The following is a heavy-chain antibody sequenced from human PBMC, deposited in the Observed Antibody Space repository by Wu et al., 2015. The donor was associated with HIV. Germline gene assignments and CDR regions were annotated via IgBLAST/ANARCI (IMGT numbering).Heavy chain of an antibody. Sequence: QVQLQQWGAGLLKPSETLSLTCGVNGGSFSGYYRIWIRQPPGKGLEWIGDIDHSESATYNPSLKSRVTISGDTSKKQFFLNLKSVTAADTAVYFCARGNLGYGTSCDYWGQGTLVTVSS. J-gene: IGHJ4*02. CDR3: ARGNLGYGTSCDY. D-gene: IGHD4-17*01. V-gene: IGHV4-34*02. CDR1: GGSFSGYY. CDR2: IDHSESA.